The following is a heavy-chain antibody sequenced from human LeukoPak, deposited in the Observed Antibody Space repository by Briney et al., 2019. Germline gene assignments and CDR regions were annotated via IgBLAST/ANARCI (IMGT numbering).Heavy chain of an antibody. CDR3: ARDRGYDFWSGYYD. D-gene: IGHD3-3*01. CDR1: GGSISSYY. J-gene: IGHJ4*02. CDR2: IYYSGST. Sequence: SETLSLTCTVSGGSISSYYWSWIRQPPGKGLEWIGYIYYSGSTNYNPSLKSRVTISVDTSKNQFSLKLSSVTAADTAVYYCARDRGYDFWSGYYDWGQGTLVTVSS. V-gene: IGHV4-59*01.